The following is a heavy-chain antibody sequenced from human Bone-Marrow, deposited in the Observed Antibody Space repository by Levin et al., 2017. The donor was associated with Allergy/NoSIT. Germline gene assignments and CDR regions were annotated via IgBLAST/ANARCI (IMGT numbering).Heavy chain of an antibody. J-gene: IGHJ5*02. CDR2: INSKSGGT. Sequence: GASVKVSCRASGYTFTGYHIHWVRQAPGQGLEWMGWINSKSGGTNYAQEFQGRVTMTRDMSITTTYMELSGLRSDDTAVYYCAGDAGYTIGWHFPSGQGTLVTVSS. D-gene: IGHD6-19*01. CDR3: AGDAGYTIGWHFP. V-gene: IGHV1-2*02. CDR1: GYTFTGYH.